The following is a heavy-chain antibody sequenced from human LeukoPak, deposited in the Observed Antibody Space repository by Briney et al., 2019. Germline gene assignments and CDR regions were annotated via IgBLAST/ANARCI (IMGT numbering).Heavy chain of an antibody. CDR2: INPNSGGT. CDR1: GYTFTSYY. V-gene: IGHV1-2*02. CDR3: ARALRVTAPICL. J-gene: IGHJ4*02. Sequence: ASVKVSCKASGYTFTSYYMHWVRQAPGQGREWMGWINPNSGGTNYAQKFQGRVTMTRDTSISTAYMELSRLRSDDTAVYYCARALRVTAPICLWGQGTLVTVSS. D-gene: IGHD2-21*02.